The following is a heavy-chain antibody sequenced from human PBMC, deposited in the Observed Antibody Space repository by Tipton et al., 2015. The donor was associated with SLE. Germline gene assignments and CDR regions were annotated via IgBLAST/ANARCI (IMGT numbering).Heavy chain of an antibody. V-gene: IGHV4-61*10. CDR2: IYYSGST. CDR1: GGSISSGSYY. D-gene: IGHD4-23*01. Sequence: TLSLTCTVSGGSISSGSYYWSWIRQPAGKGLEWIGHIYYSGSTNYNPSLKSRVTISVDTSKNQFSLKLSSVTAADTAVYYCASDYGGNIDAFDIWGQGTMVTVSS. J-gene: IGHJ3*02. CDR3: ASDYGGNIDAFDI.